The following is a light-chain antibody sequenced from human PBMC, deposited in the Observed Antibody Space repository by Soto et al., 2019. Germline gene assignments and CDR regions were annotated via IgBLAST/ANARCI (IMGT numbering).Light chain of an antibody. Sequence: EIVLTQSPGTLSLSPGERATLSCTASQSVTSSYLAWYQQKPGQAPRLLISGATSRATGIQDRFSGSRSGTDFTLTISRLEPEDFAVYYCQHYGTSPPYTFGQGTKLEIK. CDR3: QHYGTSPPYT. V-gene: IGKV3-20*01. CDR1: QSVTSSY. J-gene: IGKJ2*01. CDR2: GAT.